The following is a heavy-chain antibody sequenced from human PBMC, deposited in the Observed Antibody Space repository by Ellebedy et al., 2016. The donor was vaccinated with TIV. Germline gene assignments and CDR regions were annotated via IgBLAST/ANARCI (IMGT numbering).Heavy chain of an antibody. Sequence: GESLKISCAASGFTFGGHSMSWVRQAPGRGLEWVSGISGGGGSTNYADSVKGRFTISRDNSKNMLYLQMNSLRAEDTAVYYCAKDLTTVTSSGFDYWGQGTLVTVSS. D-gene: IGHD4-17*01. CDR2: ISGGGGST. V-gene: IGHV3-23*01. CDR1: GFTFGGHS. J-gene: IGHJ4*02. CDR3: AKDLTTVTSSGFDY.